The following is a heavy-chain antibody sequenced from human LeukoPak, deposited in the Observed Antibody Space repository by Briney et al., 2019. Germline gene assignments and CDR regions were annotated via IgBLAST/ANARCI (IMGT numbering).Heavy chain of an antibody. J-gene: IGHJ4*02. CDR1: GDSISSYY. CDR3: ARVGANAGYYFDY. CDR2: VYYSGSA. V-gene: IGHV4-59*01. Sequence: SETLSLTCTVSGDSISSYYWSWIRQPPGKGLEWIGFVYYSGSANYNPSLKSRVTISVDTSKNQFSLKLSSVTAADTAVYYCARVGANAGYYFDYWGQGTLVTVSS. D-gene: IGHD1-26*01.